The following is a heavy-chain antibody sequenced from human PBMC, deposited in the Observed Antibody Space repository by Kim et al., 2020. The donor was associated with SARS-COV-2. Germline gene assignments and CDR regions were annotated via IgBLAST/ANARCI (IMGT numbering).Heavy chain of an antibody. CDR3: ARATHGPPGCYVIDY. D-gene: IGHD1-26*01. V-gene: IGHV3-33*01. CDR2: IWNGGSKT. J-gene: IGHJ4*01. CDR1: GFTFSSHG. Sequence: GGSLRLSCAASGFTFSSHGMHWVRQAPGKGLEWVAIIWNGGSKTQYADSVKGRFTISRDNSKNTLSLEVNSLRVEDTAVYYCARATHGPPGCYVIDYWG.